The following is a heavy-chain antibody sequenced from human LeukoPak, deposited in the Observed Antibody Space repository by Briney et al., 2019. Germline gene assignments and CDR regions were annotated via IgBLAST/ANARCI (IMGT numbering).Heavy chain of an antibody. CDR2: ISGSGGST. V-gene: IGHV3-23*01. CDR1: GFTFSSYA. CDR3: AKDYYDSSGYYGWFDP. Sequence: HPGGSLRLSCAASGFTFSSYAMSWVRQAPGKGLEWVSAISGSGGSTYYADSVKGRFTISRDNSKNTLYLQMNSLRAEDTAVYYCAKDYYDSSGYYGWFDPWGQGTLVTVSS. J-gene: IGHJ5*02. D-gene: IGHD3-22*01.